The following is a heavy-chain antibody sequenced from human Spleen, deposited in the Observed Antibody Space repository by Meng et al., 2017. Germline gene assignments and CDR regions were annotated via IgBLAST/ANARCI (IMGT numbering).Heavy chain of an antibody. CDR3: ARGGRSGWTRRYFDL. CDR2: IYHNGDT. J-gene: IGHJ2*01. Sequence: QVPLQASGPGLVNPSETLSLSCTVSDDSISSYYWNWIRQPPGKGLEWIGFIYHNGDTNYNPSLKSRVTISVDKSKNQFSLKLSSVTAADTAVYYCARGGRSGWTRRYFDLWGRGTLVTVSS. V-gene: IGHV4-59*12. CDR1: DDSISSYY. D-gene: IGHD6-19*01.